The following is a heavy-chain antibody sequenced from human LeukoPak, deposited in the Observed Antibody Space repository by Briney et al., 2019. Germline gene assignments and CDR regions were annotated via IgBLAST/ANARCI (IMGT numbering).Heavy chain of an antibody. CDR3: ARVTAVEYYFDY. J-gene: IGHJ4*02. Sequence: GWSLRLSCAASGFTFSSYEMYWVRQAPGKGLEWVSYISSSGSTIYYADSVKGRFTISRDKAKNSLYLQMNSLRADDTAVYYCARVTAVEYYFDYWGQRTLVTVSS. CDR1: GFTFSSYE. D-gene: IGHD6-19*01. V-gene: IGHV3-48*03. CDR2: ISSSGSTI.